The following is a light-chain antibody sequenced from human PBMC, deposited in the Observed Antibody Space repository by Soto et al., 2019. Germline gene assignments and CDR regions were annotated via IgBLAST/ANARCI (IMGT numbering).Light chain of an antibody. Sequence: QSALTQPASVSGSPGQSITISCTGTSSDVGSYNLVSWYQQHPGKAPKLMIYEGSKRPSGVSNRFSGSKSGNTASLTISGLQAEDEADYYCCSYAGSSFISGTGTKLTVL. J-gene: IGLJ1*01. V-gene: IGLV2-23*01. CDR3: CSYAGSSFI. CDR2: EGS. CDR1: SSDVGSYNL.